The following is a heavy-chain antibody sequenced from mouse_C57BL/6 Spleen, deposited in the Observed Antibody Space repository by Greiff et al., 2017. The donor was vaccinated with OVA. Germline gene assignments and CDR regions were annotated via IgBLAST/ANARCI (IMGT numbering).Heavy chain of an antibody. CDR3: ARGIVGSGFDY. Sequence: VQLQQSGPELVKPGASVKISCKASGYSFTGYYMNWVKQSPEKSLEWIGEINPSTGGTTYNQKFKAKATLTVDKSSSTAYMQLKSLTSEDSAVYDCARGIVGSGFDYWGQGTTLTVSS. V-gene: IGHV1-42*01. CDR2: INPSTGGT. J-gene: IGHJ2*01. D-gene: IGHD1-1*01. CDR1: GYSFTGYY.